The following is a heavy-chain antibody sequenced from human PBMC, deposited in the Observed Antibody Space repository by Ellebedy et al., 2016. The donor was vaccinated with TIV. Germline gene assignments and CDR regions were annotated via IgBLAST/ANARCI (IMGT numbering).Heavy chain of an antibody. CDR2: IIPIFGTA. Sequence: SVKVSCXASGYTFTGYYMHWVRQAPGQGLEWMGGIIPIFGTANYAQKFQGRVTITADESTSTAYMELSSLRSEDTAVYYCARDPAQWELRGMNWFDPWGQGTLVTVSS. CDR3: ARDPAQWELRGMNWFDP. J-gene: IGHJ5*02. V-gene: IGHV1-69*13. D-gene: IGHD1-26*01. CDR1: GYTFTGYY.